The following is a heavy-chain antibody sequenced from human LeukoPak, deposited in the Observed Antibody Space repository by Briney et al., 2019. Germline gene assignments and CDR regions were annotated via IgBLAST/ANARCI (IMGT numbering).Heavy chain of an antibody. V-gene: IGHV3-53*01. CDR2: IYSDGNT. CDR1: EFTVGSNY. J-gene: IGHJ4*02. CDR3: ASRAVPDFYYLDY. D-gene: IGHD2-21*01. Sequence: GGSLILSCAASEFTVGSNYMSWVRQAPGKGLEWVSVIYSDGNTYYADSVKGRFTISRDNSKNTLYLQMDSLRAEDTAIYYCASRAVPDFYYLDYWGQGTLVTVSS.